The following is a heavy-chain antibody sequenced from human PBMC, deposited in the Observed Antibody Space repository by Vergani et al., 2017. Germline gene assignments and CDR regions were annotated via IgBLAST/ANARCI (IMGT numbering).Heavy chain of an antibody. CDR2: ISYDGSNK. V-gene: IGHV3-30*01. CDR1: GFTFSSYA. J-gene: IGHJ6*02. CDR3: ARAPPTYSNYLHYYYGMDV. Sequence: QVQLVESGGGVVQPGRSLRLSCAASGFTFSSYAMHWVRQAPGKGLEWVAVISYDGSNKYYPDSVKGRFTISRDNSKNTLYLQMNSLRAEDTAVYYCARAPPTYSNYLHYYYGMDVWGQGTTVTVSS. D-gene: IGHD4-11*01.